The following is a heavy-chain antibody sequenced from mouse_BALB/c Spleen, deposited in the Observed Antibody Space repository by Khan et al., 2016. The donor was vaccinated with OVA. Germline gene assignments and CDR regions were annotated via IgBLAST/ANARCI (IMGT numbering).Heavy chain of an antibody. Sequence: EVQLQESGPELVKPGASVKISCKASGYSFTGYFLNWVMQSPGKSLEWIGRINPHIGETFYNQKFKGKATLTVDESSSTVYMELRSLASEDAAVYDCARTYGSDFDNWGPGTTLTVSS. CDR1: GYSFTGYF. D-gene: IGHD1-1*01. V-gene: IGHV1-20*02. CDR3: ARTYGSDFDN. CDR2: INPHIGET. J-gene: IGHJ2*01.